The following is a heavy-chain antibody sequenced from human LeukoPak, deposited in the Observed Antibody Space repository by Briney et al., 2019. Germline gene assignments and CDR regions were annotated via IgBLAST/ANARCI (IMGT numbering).Heavy chain of an antibody. CDR1: GFTFSKYW. Sequence: PGGSLRLSCAASGFTFSKYWMLCVRQAQGKGLESVSRINTDGTVTTYADSVKGRFTVSRDNADNTMFLQMNSVRDEDTAVYYCATKQWLAPPPDSWGQGTPVTVSS. V-gene: IGHV3-74*01. CDR3: ATKQWLAPPPDS. J-gene: IGHJ4*02. CDR2: INTDGTVT. D-gene: IGHD6-19*01.